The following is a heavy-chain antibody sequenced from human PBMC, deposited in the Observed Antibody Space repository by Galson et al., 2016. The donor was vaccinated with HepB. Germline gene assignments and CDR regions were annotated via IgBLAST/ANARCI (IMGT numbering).Heavy chain of an antibody. CDR3: ARGRPRRTSGTYYLH. V-gene: IGHV4-34*01. D-gene: IGHD3-10*01. CDR1: GASLREYY. CDR2: INHSGGT. Sequence: SETLSLTCSVYGASLREYYWSWIRQPPGKGLEWIGEINHSGGTTYNPSLKSRVTISVDTSKGQFSLQLSSVSAADTSVYYCARGRPRRTSGTYYLHWGQGTLVTVSS. J-gene: IGHJ4*02.